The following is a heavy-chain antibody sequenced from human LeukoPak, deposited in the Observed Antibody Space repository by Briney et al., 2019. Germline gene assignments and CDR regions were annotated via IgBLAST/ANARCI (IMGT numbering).Heavy chain of an antibody. D-gene: IGHD4-23*01. CDR3: ARDTPGYGGDDFDY. CDR1: GFTFSTYG. J-gene: IGHJ4*02. CDR2: IQAGGDEK. Sequence: GGSLRLSCAASGFTFSTYGMHWVRQAPGKGLEWMTFIQAGGDEKYYAESVKGRFTVSRDNSKNTLYLQMNGLRAEDTAVYYCARDTPGYGGDDFDYWGQGALVTVSS. V-gene: IGHV3-30*02.